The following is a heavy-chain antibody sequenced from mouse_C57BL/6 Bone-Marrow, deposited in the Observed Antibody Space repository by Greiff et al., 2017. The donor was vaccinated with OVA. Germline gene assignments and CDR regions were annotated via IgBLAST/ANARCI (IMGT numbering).Heavy chain of an antibody. Sequence: QVQLQQPGAELVRPGSSVKLSCKASGYTFTSYWLHWVKQRPIQGLEWIGNIDPSDSETHYNQKFKDKATLTVDKSSSTAYMQLSSLTSEDSAVYYCARKGYYDYDWGAMDYWGQGTSVTVSS. CDR2: IDPSDSET. CDR3: ARKGYYDYDWGAMDY. D-gene: IGHD2-4*01. V-gene: IGHV1-52*01. CDR1: GYTFTSYW. J-gene: IGHJ4*01.